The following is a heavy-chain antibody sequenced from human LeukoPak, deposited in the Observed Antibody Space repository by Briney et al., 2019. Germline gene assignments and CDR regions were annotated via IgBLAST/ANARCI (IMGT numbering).Heavy chain of an antibody. J-gene: IGHJ4*02. CDR1: GFTLSSYA. CDR2: ISYDGSNK. D-gene: IGHD5-18*01. CDR3: AREVDTAMAPFDY. V-gene: IGHV3-30*04. Sequence: GGSLRLSCAASGFTLSSYAMHWVRQAPGKGLEWVAVISYDGSNKYYADSVKGRFTISRDNSKNTLYLQMNSLRAEDTAVYYCAREVDTAMAPFDYWGQGTLVTVSS.